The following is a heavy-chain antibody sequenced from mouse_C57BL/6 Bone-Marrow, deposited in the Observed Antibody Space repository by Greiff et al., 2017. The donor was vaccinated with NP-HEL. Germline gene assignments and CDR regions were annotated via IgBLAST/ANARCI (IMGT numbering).Heavy chain of an antibody. Sequence: DVKLVESEGGLVQPGSSMKLSCTASGFTFSDYYMAWVRQVPEKGLEWVANINYDGSSTYYLDSLKSRFIISRDNAKNILYLQMSSLKSEDTATYYCARGGASSGYVRAMDYWGQGTSVTVSS. CDR2: INYDGSST. J-gene: IGHJ4*01. D-gene: IGHD3-2*02. CDR3: ARGGASSGYVRAMDY. CDR1: GFTFSDYY. V-gene: IGHV5-16*01.